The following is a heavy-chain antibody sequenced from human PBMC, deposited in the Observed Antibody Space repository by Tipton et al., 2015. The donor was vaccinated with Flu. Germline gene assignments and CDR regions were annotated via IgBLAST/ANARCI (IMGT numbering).Heavy chain of an antibody. CDR3: ARDRSGSGSYYSAFDI. J-gene: IGHJ3*02. CDR2: IYTNEDR. CDR1: GGSLSSYY. V-gene: IGHV4-4*07. Sequence: TLSLTCTVSGGSLSSYYWTWIRQPAGKGLEWIGRIYTNEDRKYNPSLRGRLTMSVDASKKEFSLKLNSVTAADTAVYYCARDRSGSGSYYSAFDIWGQGTMVTVSS. D-gene: IGHD3-10*01.